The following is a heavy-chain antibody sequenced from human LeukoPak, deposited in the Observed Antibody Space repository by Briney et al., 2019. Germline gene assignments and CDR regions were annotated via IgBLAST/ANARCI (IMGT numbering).Heavy chain of an antibody. CDR1: GFTFSSYA. CDR3: ANGDGYNYGDWYFDL. J-gene: IGHJ2*01. V-gene: IGHV3-23*01. Sequence: PGGSLRLSCAASGFTFSSYAMSWVRQAPGKGLEWVSAISGSGGSTYYADSVKGRFTISRDNSKNTLYLQMNSLRAEDTAVYYCANGDGYNYGDWYFDLWGRGTLVTVSS. CDR2: ISGSGGST. D-gene: IGHD5-24*01.